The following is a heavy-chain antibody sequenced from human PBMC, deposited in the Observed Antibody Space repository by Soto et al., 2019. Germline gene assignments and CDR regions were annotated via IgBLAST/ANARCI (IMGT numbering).Heavy chain of an antibody. Sequence: QMQLVQSGAEVKKTGSSVTVSCKALGNTFTYRYLHWVRQAPGKELEWMGWITPSSGDVHYAQKFQERVTITRDRSINTSYMQMSSLRSEDTAMYFCASGGAGSGPITWELPDHWGQGTLVTVSS. J-gene: IGHJ4*02. CDR1: GNTFTYRY. D-gene: IGHD1-26*01. V-gene: IGHV1-45*02. CDR2: ITPSSGDV. CDR3: ASGGAGSGPITWELPDH.